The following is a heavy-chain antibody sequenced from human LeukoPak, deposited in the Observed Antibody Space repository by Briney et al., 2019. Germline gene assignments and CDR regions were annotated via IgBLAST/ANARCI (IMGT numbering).Heavy chain of an antibody. V-gene: IGHV4-39*01. Sequence: SETLSLTCTVSGGSISSSSYYWGWIRQPPGKGLEWIRSIYYSGSTYYNPSLKSRVTISVDTSKNQFSLKLSSVTAADTAVYYCARTRYYYNSRSYGAPYYFDYWGQGTLVTVSS. J-gene: IGHJ4*02. D-gene: IGHD3-10*01. CDR1: GGSISSSSYY. CDR2: IYYSGST. CDR3: ARTRYYYNSRSYGAPYYFDY.